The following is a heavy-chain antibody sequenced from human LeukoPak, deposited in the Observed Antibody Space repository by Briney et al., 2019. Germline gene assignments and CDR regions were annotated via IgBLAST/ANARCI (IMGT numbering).Heavy chain of an antibody. V-gene: IGHV4-30-4*01. Sequence: SETLSLTCTVSGGSINSGDYYWSWIRQPPGKGLEWIGDIYYSRSTDYNPSLKSRVTISIDRSKNHFSLKLSSVTAADTAVYYCAIGPATSDLLTGYSINYYYGMDVWGQGTTVTVS. D-gene: IGHD3-9*01. CDR3: AIGPATSDLLTGYSINYYYGMDV. CDR1: GGSINSGDYY. CDR2: IYYSRST. J-gene: IGHJ6*02.